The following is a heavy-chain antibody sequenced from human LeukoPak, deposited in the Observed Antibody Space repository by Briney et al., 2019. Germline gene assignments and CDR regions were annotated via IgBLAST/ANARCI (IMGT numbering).Heavy chain of an antibody. V-gene: IGHV3-33*01. J-gene: IGHJ4*02. CDR3: ARDSSGWSHTKYYFDY. CDR2: IWYDGSNK. CDR1: GFTFSSYG. Sequence: PGWSLRLSCAASGFTFSSYGMHWVRQAPGKGVEWVAVIWYDGSNKYYADSVKGRFTISRDNSKNTLYLQMNSLRAEDTAVYYCARDSSGWSHTKYYFDYWGQGTLVTVSS. D-gene: IGHD6-19*01.